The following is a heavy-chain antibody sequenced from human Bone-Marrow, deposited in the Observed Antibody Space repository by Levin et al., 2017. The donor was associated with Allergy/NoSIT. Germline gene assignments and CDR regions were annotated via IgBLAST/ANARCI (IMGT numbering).Heavy chain of an antibody. CDR2: INTNTGNP. Sequence: GESLKISCQASGYTFTSYAMNWVRQAPGQGLEWMGWINTNTGNPTYAQGFTGRFVFSLDTSVSTAYLQICSLKAEDTAVYYCARDRDSSLGPGAFDIWGQGTMVTVSS. CDR3: ARDRDSSLGPGAFDI. V-gene: IGHV7-4-1*01. CDR1: GYTFTSYA. D-gene: IGHD6-13*01. J-gene: IGHJ3*02.